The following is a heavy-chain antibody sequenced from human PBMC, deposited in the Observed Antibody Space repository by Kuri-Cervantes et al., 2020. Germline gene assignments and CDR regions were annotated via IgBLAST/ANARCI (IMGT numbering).Heavy chain of an antibody. Sequence: SETLSLTCAIYGGSFSGYYWSWIRQPPGKGLEWIGSIYHSGSTYYNPSLKSRVTISVDTSKNQFSLKLSSVTAADTAVYYCARGTASIAVAGIYYYMDVWGRGTTVTVSS. J-gene: IGHJ6*03. CDR1: GGSFSGYY. V-gene: IGHV4-34*01. CDR2: IYHSGST. D-gene: IGHD6-19*01. CDR3: ARGTASIAVAGIYYYMDV.